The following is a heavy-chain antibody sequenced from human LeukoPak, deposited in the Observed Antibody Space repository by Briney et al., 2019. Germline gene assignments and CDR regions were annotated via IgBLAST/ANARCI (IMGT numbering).Heavy chain of an antibody. CDR2: ISGSGGST. D-gene: IGHD2-21*01. Sequence: GGSLRLSCAASGFTFSSYAMSWVRQAPGKGLEWVSGISGSGGSTYYADSVKGRFTISRDNSKNTLYLQMNSLRAEDTAVYYCAKDLSLGLVADFDYWGQGTLVTVSS. V-gene: IGHV3-23*01. J-gene: IGHJ4*02. CDR1: GFTFSSYA. CDR3: AKDLSLGLVADFDY.